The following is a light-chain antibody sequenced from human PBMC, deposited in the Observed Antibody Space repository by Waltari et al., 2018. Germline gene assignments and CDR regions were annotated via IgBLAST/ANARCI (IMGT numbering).Light chain of an antibody. CDR3: QQYDYWPWT. V-gene: IGKV3D-15*01. Sequence: SCRASQDLRSTFAWFQQKPGQPPRLLIFGTSTRATGVPARFSGSGSGTEFSLTISSLQPEDFATYYCQQYDYWPWTFGQGTRVEAK. J-gene: IGKJ1*01. CDR2: GTS. CDR1: QDLRST.